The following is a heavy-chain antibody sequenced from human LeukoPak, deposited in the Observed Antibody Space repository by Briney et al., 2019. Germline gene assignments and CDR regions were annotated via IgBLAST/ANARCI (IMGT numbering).Heavy chain of an antibody. Sequence: PGGSLRLSCAASGFPFSSYGMHWVRQAPGKGLEWVSYISSGSGTIDYADSVKGRFTISRDNAQNPLYLQMNSLRVEDTAVYYCARGGWEFDDWGQGTLVTVSS. V-gene: IGHV3-48*04. CDR1: GFPFSSYG. CDR2: ISSGSGTI. J-gene: IGHJ4*02. CDR3: ARGGWEFDD. D-gene: IGHD1-26*01.